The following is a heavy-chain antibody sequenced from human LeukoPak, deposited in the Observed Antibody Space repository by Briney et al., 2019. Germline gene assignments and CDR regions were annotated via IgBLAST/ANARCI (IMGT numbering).Heavy chain of an antibody. CDR1: GYTFPSYD. CDR3: ATRYCSGGSCPNYYYYYINV. CDR2: MNPNSGNT. D-gene: IGHD2-15*01. J-gene: IGHJ6*03. V-gene: IGHV1-8*03. Sequence: ASVKVSCKASGYTFPSYDNNWVRQATGQGLEWMAWMNPNSGNTGYAQKFQGRVTITRNTSISTAYMELSSLRSEDTAVYYCATRYCSGGSCPNYYYYYINVWGKGTTVTISS.